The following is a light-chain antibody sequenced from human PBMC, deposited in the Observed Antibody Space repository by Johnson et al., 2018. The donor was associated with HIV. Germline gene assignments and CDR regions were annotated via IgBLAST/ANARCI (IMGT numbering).Light chain of an antibody. J-gene: IGLJ1*01. Sequence: QSVLTQPPSVSAAPGQKVTISCSGSSSNIGKNYVSWYQQFPGTAPKLLIYDNNKRPSGIPDRFSGSKSGTSATLGITGLQTGDEADYYCETWDSSLGGIFGTGTRFTVL. CDR1: SSNIGKNY. CDR3: ETWDSSLGGI. V-gene: IGLV1-51*01. CDR2: DNN.